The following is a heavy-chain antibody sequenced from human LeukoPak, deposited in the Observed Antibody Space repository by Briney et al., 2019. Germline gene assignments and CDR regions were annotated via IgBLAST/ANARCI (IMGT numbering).Heavy chain of an antibody. CDR3: AKEGPLQSIDY. V-gene: IGHV3-30*18. CDR2: ISYDGSNK. D-gene: IGHD5-24*01. CDR1: GFTFSSYD. Sequence: GRSLRLSCAASGFTFSSYDMHWVRQAPGKGLEWVAVISYDGSNKYYADSVKGRFTISRDNSKNTLYLQMNSLRAEDTAVYYCAKEGPLQSIDYWGQGTLVTVSS. J-gene: IGHJ4*02.